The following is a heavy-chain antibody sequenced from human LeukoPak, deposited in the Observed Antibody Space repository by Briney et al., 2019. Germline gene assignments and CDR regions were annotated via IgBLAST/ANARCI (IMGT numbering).Heavy chain of an antibody. J-gene: IGHJ5*02. V-gene: IGHV3-15*07. CDR1: GIIFSDAW. CDR3: TTAVRATSGTRFDA. D-gene: IGHD1-26*01. Sequence: PGGSLRLSCEASGIIFSDAWMSWVRQAPGKGLEWVGRIKAKIDGGTTDYGAPVKDRFIISRDDSKNTLYMQMNSLKTEDTAVYYCTTAVRATSGTRFDAWGQGTLVTVSS. CDR2: IKAKIDGGTT.